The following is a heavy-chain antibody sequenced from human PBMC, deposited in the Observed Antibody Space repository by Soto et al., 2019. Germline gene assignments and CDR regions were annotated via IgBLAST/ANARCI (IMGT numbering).Heavy chain of an antibody. Sequence: SETLSLTCTVSGGSISSGGYYWSWIRQHPGKGLEWIGYIYYSGSTYYNPSLKSRVTISVDTSKNQFSLKLSSVTAADTAVYYCARDTGFSPDYWGQGTLVTVSS. CDR1: GGSISSGGYY. J-gene: IGHJ4*02. CDR3: ARDTGFSPDY. CDR2: IYYSGST. D-gene: IGHD3-3*01. V-gene: IGHV4-31*03.